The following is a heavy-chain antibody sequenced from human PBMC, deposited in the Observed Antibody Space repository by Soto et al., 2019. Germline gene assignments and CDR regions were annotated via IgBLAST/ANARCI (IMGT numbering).Heavy chain of an antibody. Sequence: PGVSQRISYEPSGVNFSESPMSWVRQAPRKGLEWVSTITTSDDITYSADSVRGRFTISRDNSANTLFLQMSSLRGDDTATYYYTKVDSSGYFDPPAGYSTPDHWGQGTLVTVSS. CDR2: ITTSDDIT. J-gene: IGHJ5*02. CDR1: GVNFSESP. D-gene: IGHD2-15*01. CDR3: TKVDSSGYFDPPAGYSTPDH. V-gene: IGHV3-23*01.